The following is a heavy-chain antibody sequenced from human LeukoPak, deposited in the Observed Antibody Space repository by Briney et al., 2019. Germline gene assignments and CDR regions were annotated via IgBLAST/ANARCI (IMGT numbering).Heavy chain of an antibody. CDR3: ARHVTFSSGLFYFYS. V-gene: IGHV4-59*08. Sequence: SETLSLTCTVSSGSISSYYWSWIRQPPGKGLEWIGYIYSSGSTSYNPSLKSRVTISVDASTNQFSLKLSSVTAADTAFYYCARHVTFSSGLFYFYSWGQGTPVTVSS. CDR2: IYSSGST. CDR1: SGSISSYY. J-gene: IGHJ4*02. D-gene: IGHD3-22*01.